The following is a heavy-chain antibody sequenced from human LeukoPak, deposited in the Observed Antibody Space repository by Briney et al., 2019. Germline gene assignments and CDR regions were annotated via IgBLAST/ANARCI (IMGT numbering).Heavy chain of an antibody. D-gene: IGHD2-15*01. V-gene: IGHV1-69*13. CDR1: GGTFSSYA. CDR3: ARPIYDARYCSGGSCYGGWFDP. J-gene: IGHJ5*02. Sequence: GASVKVSCKASGGTFSSYAISWVRQAPGQGLEWMGGIIPIFGTANYAQKFQGRVTITADESTSTAYMELSSPRSEDTAVYYCARPIYDARYCSGGSCYGGWFDPWGQGTLVTVSS. CDR2: IIPIFGTA.